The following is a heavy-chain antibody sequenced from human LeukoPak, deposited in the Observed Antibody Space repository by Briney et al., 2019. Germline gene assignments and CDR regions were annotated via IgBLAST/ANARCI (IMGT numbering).Heavy chain of an antibody. CDR2: ISSSSSYI. V-gene: IGHV3-21*01. Sequence: PGGSLRLSCAASGFTFSSYSMNWVRQAPGKGLEWVSSISSSSSYIYYADSVKGRFTISRDNAKNSLYLHMNSLRVDDTAVYYCAADGGKDVFDYWGQGTLVTVSS. CDR1: GFTFSSYS. J-gene: IGHJ4*02. CDR3: AADGGKDVFDY. D-gene: IGHD5-24*01.